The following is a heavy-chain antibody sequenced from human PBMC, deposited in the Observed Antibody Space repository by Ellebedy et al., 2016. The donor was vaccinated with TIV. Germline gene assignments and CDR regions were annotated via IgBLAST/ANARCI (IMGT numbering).Heavy chain of an antibody. J-gene: IGHJ5*02. CDR2: INTNTGNP. CDR3: ARDLTRWGLAVDWFDP. Sequence: ASVKVSCKASGYTFSNYAIHWVRQAPGQGLEWMGWINTNTGNPTYAQGFTGRFVFSLDTSVSTAYLQISSLKAEDTAVYYCARDLTRWGLAVDWFDPWGQGTLVTVSS. V-gene: IGHV7-4-1*02. D-gene: IGHD3-16*01. CDR1: GYTFSNYA.